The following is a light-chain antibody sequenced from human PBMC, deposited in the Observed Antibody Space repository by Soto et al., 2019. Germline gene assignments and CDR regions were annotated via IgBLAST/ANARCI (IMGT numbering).Light chain of an antibody. Sequence: SSELTQPPSVSVAPGQTARITCGGANIGSKSVHWYQQKPGQAPVLVLYDDSDRPSGIPERFSGSNSGNTATLIISRVEAGDEAGYYCQLWDTDSDSGVFGTGTKVTVL. V-gene: IGLV3-21*02. CDR2: DDS. CDR1: NIGSKS. J-gene: IGLJ1*01. CDR3: QLWDTDSDSGV.